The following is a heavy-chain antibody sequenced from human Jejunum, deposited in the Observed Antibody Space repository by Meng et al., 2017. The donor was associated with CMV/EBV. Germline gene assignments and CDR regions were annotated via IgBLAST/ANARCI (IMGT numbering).Heavy chain of an antibody. Sequence: SCAASGFTFSNYAMTWVRQAPGKGLEWVSTISGIRDASYYGDSVKGRFAISRDNSKNTLYLQMSSLRVEDTAVYYCAKARQCEDWGQGTRVTVSS. V-gene: IGHV3-23*01. CDR1: GFTFSNYA. CDR2: ISGIRDAS. J-gene: IGHJ4*02. CDR3: AKARQCED.